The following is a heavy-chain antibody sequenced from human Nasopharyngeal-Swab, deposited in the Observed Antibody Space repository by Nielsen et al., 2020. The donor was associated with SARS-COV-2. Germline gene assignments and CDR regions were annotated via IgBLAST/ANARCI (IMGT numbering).Heavy chain of an antibody. V-gene: IGHV4-59*01. Sequence: SETLSLTCTVSGGSISSYYWSWIRQPPGKGLEWIGYIYYSGSTNYNPSLKSRVTISVDTSENQFSLKLSSVTAADTAVYYCARVGVLRYFDNWFDPWGQGTLVTVSS. CDR1: GGSISSYY. CDR2: IYYSGST. D-gene: IGHD3-9*01. CDR3: ARVGVLRYFDNWFDP. J-gene: IGHJ5*02.